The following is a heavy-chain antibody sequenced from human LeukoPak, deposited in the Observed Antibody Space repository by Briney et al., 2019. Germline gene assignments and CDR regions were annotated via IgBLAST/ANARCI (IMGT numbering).Heavy chain of an antibody. Sequence: SETLSLTCAVYGGSFSGYYWSWIRQTPGKGLEWIGEINHNGRTNYNPSLKSRVTISVDTSKNQFSLKLNSVTAADTAVYYCARMPRLDYWGQGTLVTVSS. V-gene: IGHV4-34*01. CDR2: INHNGRT. J-gene: IGHJ4*02. CDR3: ARMPRLDY. CDR1: GGSFSGYY. D-gene: IGHD2-2*01.